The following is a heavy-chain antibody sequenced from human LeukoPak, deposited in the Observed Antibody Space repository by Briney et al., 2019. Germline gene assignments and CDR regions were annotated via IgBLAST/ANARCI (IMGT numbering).Heavy chain of an antibody. V-gene: IGHV4-34*01. J-gene: IGHJ4*02. CDR1: GGSFSGYY. CDR2: INHSGST. CDR3: AREDAAGNPYYFDY. D-gene: IGHD6-13*01. Sequence: TSETLSLTCAVYGGSFSGYYWSWIRQPPGKGLEWIGEINHSGSTNYNPSLKSRVTISVDTSKNQFSLKLSSVTAADTAVYYCAREDAAGNPYYFDYWGQGTLVTVSS.